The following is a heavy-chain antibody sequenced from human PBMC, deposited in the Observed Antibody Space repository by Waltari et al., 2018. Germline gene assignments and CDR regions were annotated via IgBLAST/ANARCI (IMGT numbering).Heavy chain of an antibody. D-gene: IGHD3-3*01. CDR1: GFSFTHAW. J-gene: IGHJ4*02. V-gene: IGHV3-15*01. CDR2: IKSRGSGETV. Sequence: EVQLVESGGGLVEPGGPLRLSCTASGFSFTHAWMTSVRQAPGKGLEWVGLIKSRGSGETVDYAAPVKGRFTISRDDSKDTVYLQMSSLRVEDTALYYCTADLSEFGHGEIDFWGQGSQVTVSS. CDR3: TADLSEFGHGEIDF.